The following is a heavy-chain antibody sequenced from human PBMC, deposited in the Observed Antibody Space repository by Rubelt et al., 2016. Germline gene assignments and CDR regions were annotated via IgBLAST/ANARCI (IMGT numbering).Heavy chain of an antibody. V-gene: IGHV2-5*01. CDR3: AHKSLYYNGSAYFPGWFDP. D-gene: IGHD3-22*01. CDR2: IYWNDDK. J-gene: IGHJ5*02. Sequence: GKALEWLALIYWNDDKRYRPSLKSRLSIAKDTSKNQVVLTMAIVDPEDTATYYCAHKSLYYNGSAYFPGWFDPWGQGTLVTVSS.